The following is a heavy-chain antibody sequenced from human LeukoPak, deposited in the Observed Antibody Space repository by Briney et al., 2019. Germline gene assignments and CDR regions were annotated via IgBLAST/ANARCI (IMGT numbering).Heavy chain of an antibody. CDR1: GFIFSNYW. V-gene: IGHV3-7*02. Sequence: SGGSLRLSCVASGFIFSNYWMTWVRQAPGKGLEWVANIKQDGTDKYYVDSVKGRFTISRDNARNSLYLHMNSLRAEDTAVYYCARARGVKRGTFDYWGQGTLVTVSS. CDR3: ARARGVKRGTFDY. CDR2: IKQDGTDK. D-gene: IGHD3-10*01. J-gene: IGHJ4*02.